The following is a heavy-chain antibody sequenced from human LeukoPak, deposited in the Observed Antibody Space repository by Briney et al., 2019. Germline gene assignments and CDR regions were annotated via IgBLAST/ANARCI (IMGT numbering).Heavy chain of an antibody. D-gene: IGHD3-9*01. CDR1: GFTFSSYS. V-gene: IGHV3-21*01. Sequence: GGSLRLSCAASGFTFSSYSMNWVRQAPGKGLEWVSSISSSSSYIYYADSVKGRFTISRDNAKNSLYLQMNSLRAEDTAVYYCARGLSDGLRYFDWLGPFDYWGQGTLVTVSS. CDR2: ISSSSSYI. CDR3: ARGLSDGLRYFDWLGPFDY. J-gene: IGHJ4*02.